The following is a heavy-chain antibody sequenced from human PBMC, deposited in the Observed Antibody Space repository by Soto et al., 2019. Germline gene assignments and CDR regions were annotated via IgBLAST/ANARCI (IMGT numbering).Heavy chain of an antibody. CDR2: IKTKSSVGTT. D-gene: IGHD3-3*01. CDR1: GFAFSDAS. CDR3: TPLASGHYGYDF. V-gene: IGHV3-15*01. J-gene: IGHJ4*02. Sequence: GGSLRLSCAASGFAFSDASMSWVRQAPGKGLEWVGRIKTKSSVGTTDYAAPVKGRFTISRDDSKNTVYLQMDSLKAEDTAVYSCTPLASGHYGYDFWGQGTLVTVSS.